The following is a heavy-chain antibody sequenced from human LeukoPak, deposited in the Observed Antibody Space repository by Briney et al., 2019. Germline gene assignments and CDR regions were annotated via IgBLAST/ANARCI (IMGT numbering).Heavy chain of an antibody. CDR3: AKTYCSGGSCSVLDH. J-gene: IGHJ4*02. CDR1: GLTFSTYA. V-gene: IGHV3-23*01. Sequence: PGGSLRLSCAASGLTFSTYAMSWVRQAPGKGLEWVSVISGSGSSTYYADSVKGRFTISRDNSKNTLFMQMNSLRAEDTAVYYCAKTYCSGGSCSVLDHWGQGTLVTVSS. CDR2: ISGSGSST. D-gene: IGHD2-15*01.